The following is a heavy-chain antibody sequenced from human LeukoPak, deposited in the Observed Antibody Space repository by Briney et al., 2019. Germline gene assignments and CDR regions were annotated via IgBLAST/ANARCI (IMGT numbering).Heavy chain of an antibody. V-gene: IGHV3-30*04. Sequence: AGGSLRLSCAASGFTFSSYEMNWVRQAPGKGLEWVAVISYDGSNKYYADSVKGRFTISRDNSKNTLYLQMNSLRAEDTAVYYCAREGGTGFDYWGQGTLVTVSS. CDR3: AREGGTGFDY. CDR2: ISYDGSNK. CDR1: GFTFSSYE. D-gene: IGHD1-1*01. J-gene: IGHJ4*02.